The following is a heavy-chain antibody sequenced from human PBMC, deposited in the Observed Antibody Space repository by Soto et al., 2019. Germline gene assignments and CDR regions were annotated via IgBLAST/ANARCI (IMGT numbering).Heavy chain of an antibody. J-gene: IGHJ3*02. CDR1: GYTFSRYG. CDR2: ISAYNGNT. CDR3: AREIFSSVTDAFDI. D-gene: IGHD3-3*01. Sequence: GASVKVSCKASGYTFSRYGISRVRQGPGQGLEWMGWISAYNGNTNYAQKLQGRVTMTTDTSTGTAYMELRSLRSDDTAVYYCAREIFSSVTDAFDIWGQGTMVTVSS. V-gene: IGHV1-18*01.